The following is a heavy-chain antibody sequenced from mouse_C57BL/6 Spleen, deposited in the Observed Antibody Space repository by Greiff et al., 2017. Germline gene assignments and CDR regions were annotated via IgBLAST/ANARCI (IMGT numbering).Heavy chain of an antibody. V-gene: IGHV1-55*01. CDR2: IYPGSGST. J-gene: IGHJ2*01. D-gene: IGHD2-5*01. CDR3: ARYNCYSNYDY. CDR1: GYTFTSYW. Sequence: QVQLQQPGAELVKPGASVKMSCKASGYTFTSYWITWVKQRPGQGLEWIGDIYPGSGSTNYYEKFKSKATLTVDTSSSTAYMQLSSLTSEDSAFYYCARYNCYSNYDYWGQGTTLTVSS.